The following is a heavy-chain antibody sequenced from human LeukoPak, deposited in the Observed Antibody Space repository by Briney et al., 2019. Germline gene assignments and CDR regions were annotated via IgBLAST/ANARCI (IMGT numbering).Heavy chain of an antibody. CDR3: ARDRTMVVPGGYYYYYGMDV. D-gene: IGHD4-23*01. V-gene: IGHV4-59*01. CDR1: GGSISSYY. J-gene: IGHJ6*02. CDR2: IYYSGST. Sequence: PSETLSLTCTVSGGSISSYYWSWIRQPPGKGLEWIGYIYYSGSTNYNPSLKSRVTISVDTSKNQFSLKLNSVTAADTAVYYCARDRTMVVPGGYYYYYGMDVWGQGTTVTVSS.